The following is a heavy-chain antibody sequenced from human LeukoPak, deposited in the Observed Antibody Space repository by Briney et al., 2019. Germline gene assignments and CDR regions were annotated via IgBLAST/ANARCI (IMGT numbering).Heavy chain of an antibody. D-gene: IGHD1-26*01. Sequence: PGGSLRLSCAASGFIFSDYWMHWVRQGPGKGLVWVSRIKSDGSSTSYADSVKGRFTISRDNAKNTVYVHMNSLRDEDTAVYYCAGSGGSYLPPEFDYWGQGILVTVSS. CDR1: GFIFSDYW. CDR3: AGSGGSYLPPEFDY. V-gene: IGHV3-74*01. J-gene: IGHJ4*02. CDR2: IKSDGSST.